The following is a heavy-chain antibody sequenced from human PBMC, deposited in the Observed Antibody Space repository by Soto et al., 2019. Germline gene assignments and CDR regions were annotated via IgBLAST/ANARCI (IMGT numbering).Heavy chain of an antibody. Sequence: DLEESGGGLVQPGESLTLSCAASGFTFTNHALGWVRQAPGQGLEWVSGINGGGTTFYAESVQGRFTISRDNHKNTLSLQMNSLTPEDTAIYYCVKDLVGTYPDYFDHWGRGTLVTVSS. CDR1: GFTFTNHA. D-gene: IGHD1-26*01. CDR2: INGGGTT. V-gene: IGHV3-23*04. CDR3: VKDLVGTYPDYFDH. J-gene: IGHJ4*02.